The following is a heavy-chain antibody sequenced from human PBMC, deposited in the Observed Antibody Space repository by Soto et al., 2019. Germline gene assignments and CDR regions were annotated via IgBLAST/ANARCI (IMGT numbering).Heavy chain of an antibody. CDR2: INSGSSTI. J-gene: IGHJ4*02. CDR3: VRDRGYTGYDLEY. CDR1: GFTFRSYA. V-gene: IGHV3-48*02. D-gene: IGHD5-12*01. Sequence: EVQLVESGGGLVQPGGSLRLSCAASGFTFRSYAMNWVRQAPGKGLEWVSYINSGSSTIYYAVSAKGRFTISRDNAKNSLYLQMNSLRDEDTAVYFCVRDRGYTGYDLEYWGQGALVTVSS.